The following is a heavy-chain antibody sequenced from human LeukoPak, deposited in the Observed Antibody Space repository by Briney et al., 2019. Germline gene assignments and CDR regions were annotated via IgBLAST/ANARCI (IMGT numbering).Heavy chain of an antibody. D-gene: IGHD2-2*02. V-gene: IGHV3-21*01. CDR1: GFTFSSYS. Sequence: PGGSLRLSCAASGFTFSSYSMNWVRQAPGKGLEWVSSISSSSSYIYYADSVKGRLTISRDNAKNSLYLQMNSLRAEDTAVYYCARGTAPPSDRYCSSTSCYKTPSWWGQGTLVTVSS. CDR3: ARGTAPPSDRYCSSTSCYKTPSW. J-gene: IGHJ4*02. CDR2: ISSSSSYI.